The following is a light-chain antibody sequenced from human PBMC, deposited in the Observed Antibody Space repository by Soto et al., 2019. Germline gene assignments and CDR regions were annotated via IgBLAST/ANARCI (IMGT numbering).Light chain of an antibody. Sequence: QSVLTQPPSASGTPGQTVTISCSGSGSNIGSNSVYWYQQLPGTAPKLLIHSSNQRPSGVPDRFSGSKSGTSASLAVSGLQSEDEADYYCAAWDDSLNGYVFGTGTKVTVL. J-gene: IGLJ1*01. CDR2: SSN. V-gene: IGLV1-44*01. CDR3: AAWDDSLNGYV. CDR1: GSNIGSNS.